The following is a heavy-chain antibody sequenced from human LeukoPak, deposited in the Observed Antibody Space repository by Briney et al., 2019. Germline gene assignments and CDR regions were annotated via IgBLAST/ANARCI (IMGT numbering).Heavy chain of an antibody. CDR2: IYYSGST. D-gene: IGHD1-1*01. V-gene: IGHV4-39*01. Sequence: SETLSLTCTVSGGSISDSDYHWGWIRQPPGKGLEWIGSIYYSGSTYYNPSLKSRVTISIDTSKNQFSLRLSSMTAADTAVYHWGKKYPHWTLFVGGGQGPLVPVP. CDR3: GKKYPHWTLFVG. CDR1: GGSISDSDYH. J-gene: IGHJ4*02.